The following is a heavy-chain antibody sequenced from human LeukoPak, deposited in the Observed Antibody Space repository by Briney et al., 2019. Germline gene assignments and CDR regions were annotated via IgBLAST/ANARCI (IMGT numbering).Heavy chain of an antibody. D-gene: IGHD4-17*01. CDR2: ISAYNGDT. Sequence: ASVKVSCKASGYTFNNNGISWVRQAPGQGLEWMGWISAYNGDTNYAQKLQGRVTMTTDTSTSTAYMELRSLRSDDTAVYYCARVRGSQYGDYSPYYYYYGMDVWGQGTTVAVSS. CDR3: ARVRGSQYGDYSPYYYYYGMDV. V-gene: IGHV1-18*01. CDR1: GYTFNNNG. J-gene: IGHJ6*02.